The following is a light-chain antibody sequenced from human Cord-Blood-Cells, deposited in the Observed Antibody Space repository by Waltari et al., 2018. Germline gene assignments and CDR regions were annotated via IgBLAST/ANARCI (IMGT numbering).Light chain of an antibody. CDR1: SSDAGGYNY. J-gene: IGLJ2*01. Sequence: QSALTQPAPVSGSPGQSITISCTGTSSDAGGYNYVSWYQQHPGKAPKLMIYDVSNRPSGVSNRFSGSKSGNTASLTISGLQAEDEADYYCSSYTSSSTVVFGGGTKLTVL. CDR3: SSYTSSSTVV. CDR2: DVS. V-gene: IGLV2-14*01.